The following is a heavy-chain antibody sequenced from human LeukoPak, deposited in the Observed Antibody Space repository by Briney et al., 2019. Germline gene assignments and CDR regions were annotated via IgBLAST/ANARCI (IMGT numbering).Heavy chain of an antibody. J-gene: IGHJ3*02. CDR2: ISYDGSNK. Sequence: GRSLRLSCAASGFTFSSYGMHWVRQAPGKGLEWVAVISYDGSNKYYADSVKGRFTISRDNSKNTLYLQMNSLRAEDTAVYYCARVCYGSGTASDSFDIWGQGTMVTVSS. V-gene: IGHV3-30*03. CDR1: GFTFSSYG. D-gene: IGHD3-10*01. CDR3: ARVCYGSGTASDSFDI.